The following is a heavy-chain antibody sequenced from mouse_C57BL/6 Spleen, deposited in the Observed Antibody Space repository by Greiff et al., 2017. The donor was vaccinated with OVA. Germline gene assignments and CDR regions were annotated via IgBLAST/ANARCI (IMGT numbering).Heavy chain of an antibody. CDR1: GFSLTSYG. D-gene: IGHD2-2*01. J-gene: IGHJ4*01. CDR2: IWSGGST. V-gene: IGHV2-2*01. CDR3: ARNSRGYDGHAMDY. Sequence: VQRVESGPGLVQPSQSLSITCTVSGFSLTSYGVHWVRQSPGKGLEWLGVIWSGGSTDYNAAFISRLSISKDNSKIQVFFKMNSLQADDTAIYYCARNSRGYDGHAMDYWGQGTSVTVSS.